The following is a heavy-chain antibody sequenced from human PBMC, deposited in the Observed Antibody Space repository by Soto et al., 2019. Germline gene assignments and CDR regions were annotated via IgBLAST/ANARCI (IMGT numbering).Heavy chain of an antibody. Sequence: GGSLRLSCAASGFTFSSYGMHWVRQAPGKGLEWVAVISYDGSNKYYADSVKGRFTISRDSSKNTLYLQMNSLRAEDTAVYYCAKKQSYDFWSGYYNGYAFDIWGQGTMVTVSS. CDR1: GFTFSSYG. V-gene: IGHV3-30*18. D-gene: IGHD3-3*01. CDR2: ISYDGSNK. J-gene: IGHJ3*02. CDR3: AKKQSYDFWSGYYNGYAFDI.